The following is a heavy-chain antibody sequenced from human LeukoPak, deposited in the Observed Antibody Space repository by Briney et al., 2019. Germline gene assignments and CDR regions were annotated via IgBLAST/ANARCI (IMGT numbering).Heavy chain of an antibody. CDR3: ARKFGMATIPYYFDY. J-gene: IGHJ4*02. Sequence: PGGSLRLSCAASGFTFSSYSMNWVRQAPGKGLEWVSSISSSSRYIYYADSVKGRFTNSRDNAKNSLYLQMNSLRAEDTAVYYCARKFGMATIPYYFDYWGQGTLVTVSS. CDR1: GFTFSSYS. D-gene: IGHD5-24*01. V-gene: IGHV3-21*01. CDR2: ISSSSRYI.